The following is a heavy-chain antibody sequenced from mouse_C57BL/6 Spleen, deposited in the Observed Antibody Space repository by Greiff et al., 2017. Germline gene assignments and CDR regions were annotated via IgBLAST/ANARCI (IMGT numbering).Heavy chain of an antibody. CDR1: GYTFTSYD. D-gene: IGHD1-1*01. J-gene: IGHJ4*01. CDR2: IYPRDGST. Sequence: VKLVESGPELVKPGASVKLSCKASGYTFTSYDINWVKQRPGQGLEWIGWIYPRDGSTKYNEKFKGKATLTVDTSSSTAYMELHSLTSEDSAVYFCARTPITTVVDAMDYWGQGTSVTVSS. V-gene: IGHV1-85*01. CDR3: ARTPITTVVDAMDY.